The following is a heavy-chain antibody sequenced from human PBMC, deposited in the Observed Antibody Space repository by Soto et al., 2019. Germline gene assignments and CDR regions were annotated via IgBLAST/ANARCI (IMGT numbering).Heavy chain of an antibody. CDR3: AAVTYYFDY. CDR2: ISYDGSNK. D-gene: IGHD4-4*01. CDR1: GFTFSSYA. J-gene: IGHJ4*02. V-gene: IGHV3-30-3*01. Sequence: SLRLSCAASGFTFSSYAMHWVRQAPGKGLEWVAVISYDGSNKYYADSVKGRFTISRDNSKNTLYLQMNSLRAEDTAVYYCAAVTYYFDYWGQGTLVTVSS.